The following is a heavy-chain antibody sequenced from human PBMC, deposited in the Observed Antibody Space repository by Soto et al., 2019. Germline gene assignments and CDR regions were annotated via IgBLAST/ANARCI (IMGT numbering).Heavy chain of an antibody. CDR3: ATDRVTFGGVIVRLRWGNFDY. Sequence: ASVKVSCKVSGYTLTELSMHWVRQAPGKGLEWMGGFDPEDGETIYAQKFQGRVTMTEDTSTDTAYMELSSLRSEDTAVYYCATDRVTFGGVIVRLRWGNFDYWGQGTLVTVSS. CDR1: GYTLTELS. V-gene: IGHV1-24*01. J-gene: IGHJ4*02. D-gene: IGHD3-16*02. CDR2: FDPEDGET.